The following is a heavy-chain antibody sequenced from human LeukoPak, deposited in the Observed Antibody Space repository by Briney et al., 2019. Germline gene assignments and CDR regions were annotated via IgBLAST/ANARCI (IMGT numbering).Heavy chain of an antibody. Sequence: GGSLRLSCAASGFTFSSYWMSWVRQAPGKGLEWVANIKQDGSEKYYVDSVKGRFTISRDKAKNSLYLQMNSLRAEDTAVYYCASSMGYKPFDYWGQGTLVTVSS. V-gene: IGHV3-7*01. CDR1: GFTFSSYW. CDR2: IKQDGSEK. D-gene: IGHD5-24*01. J-gene: IGHJ4*02. CDR3: ASSMGYKPFDY.